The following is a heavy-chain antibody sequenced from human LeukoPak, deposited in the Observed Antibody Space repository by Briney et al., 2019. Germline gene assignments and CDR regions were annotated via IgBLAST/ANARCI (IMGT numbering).Heavy chain of an antibody. Sequence: SETLSLTCTVSGGSISSYYWSWIRQPPGKGLEWIGYIYYSGSTNYNPSLKSRVTISVDTSKNQFSLKLSSVTAADTVVYYCARDKRGYDILTGYYSQGWFDPWGQGTLVTVSS. CDR2: IYYSGST. CDR1: GGSISSYY. V-gene: IGHV4-59*01. J-gene: IGHJ5*02. D-gene: IGHD3-9*01. CDR3: ARDKRGYDILTGYYSQGWFDP.